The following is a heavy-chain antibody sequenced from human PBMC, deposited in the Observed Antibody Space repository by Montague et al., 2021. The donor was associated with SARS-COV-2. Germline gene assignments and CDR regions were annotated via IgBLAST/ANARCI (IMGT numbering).Heavy chain of an antibody. CDR1: GGSISSYY. V-gene: IGHV4-59*13. D-gene: IGHD1-20*01. CDR3: ARTEYNWNDWFDP. J-gene: IGHJ5*02. Sequence: SETLSLTCTVSGGSISSYYWSWIRQSPGKGLEWIGYIFHSGITDXNPPLKSRVTISVDMSKNQFSLQLNSVTAADSAVYYCARTEYNWNDWFDPWGQGTLVTVSS. CDR2: IFHSGIT.